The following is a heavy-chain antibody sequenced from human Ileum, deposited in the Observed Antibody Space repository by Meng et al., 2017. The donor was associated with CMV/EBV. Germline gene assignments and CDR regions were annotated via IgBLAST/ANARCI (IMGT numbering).Heavy chain of an antibody. CDR1: GYSFTNYW. J-gene: IGHJ4*02. CDR2: INPDDFEI. D-gene: IGHD1/OR15-1a*01. Sequence: GESLKISCKGSGYSFTNYWIAWVRQLPGKGLEWMGIINPDDFEIRYSPSFQGQITVSADNSITTAYLQRSSVKASDTAMYYCARHYRGNNDYWGQGTLVTVSS. CDR3: ARHYRGNNDY. V-gene: IGHV5-51*01.